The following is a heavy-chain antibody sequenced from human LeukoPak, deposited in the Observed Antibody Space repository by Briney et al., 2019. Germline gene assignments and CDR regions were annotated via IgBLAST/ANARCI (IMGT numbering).Heavy chain of an antibody. V-gene: IGHV3-33*08. D-gene: IGHD6-13*01. J-gene: IGHJ6*04. Sequence: PGGSLRLSCAASGFTFSDYYMSWIRQAPGKGLEWVAVIWYDGSNKYYADSVKGRFTISRDNSKNTLYLQMNSLRAEDTAVYYCATQQLVRGYVWGKGTTVTVSS. CDR3: ATQQLVRGYV. CDR2: IWYDGSNK. CDR1: GFTFSDYY.